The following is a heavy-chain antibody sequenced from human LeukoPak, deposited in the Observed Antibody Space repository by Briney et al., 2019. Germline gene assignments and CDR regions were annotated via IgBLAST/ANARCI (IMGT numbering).Heavy chain of an antibody. CDR2: INPNSGGT. CDR3: AREIQIWHADFDY. V-gene: IGHV1-2*02. Sequence: ASVKGSCKASGYTFTGYYMHWVRQAPGQGLEWMGWINPNSGGTHFAQEFQGRVTLTRDTSIDTAYMELSRLTSDDTAVYYCAREIQIWHADFDYWGQGTLVTVSS. D-gene: IGHD5-18*01. J-gene: IGHJ4*02. CDR1: GYTFTGYY.